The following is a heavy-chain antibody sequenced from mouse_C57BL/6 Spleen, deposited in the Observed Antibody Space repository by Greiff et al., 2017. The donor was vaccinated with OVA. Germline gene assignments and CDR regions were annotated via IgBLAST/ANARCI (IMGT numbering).Heavy chain of an antibody. CDR2: ISDGGSYT. V-gene: IGHV5-4*01. CDR1: GFTFSSYA. Sequence: EVMLVESGGGLVKPGGSLKLSCAASGFTFSSYAMSWVRQTPEKRLEWVATISDGGSYTYYPDNVKGRFTISRDNAKNNLYLQMSHLKSEDTAMYYCARDMNFDVWGTGTTVTVSS. CDR3: ARDMNFDV. J-gene: IGHJ1*03. D-gene: IGHD2-3*01.